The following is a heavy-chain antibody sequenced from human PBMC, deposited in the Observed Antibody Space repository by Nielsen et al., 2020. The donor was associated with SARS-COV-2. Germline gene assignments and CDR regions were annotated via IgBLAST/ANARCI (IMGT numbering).Heavy chain of an antibody. CDR3: AKDMGRVVLRVHQLKGPFDY. CDR2: GGCNSPYM. J-gene: IGHJ4*02. CDR1: GFTFDDYA. V-gene: IGHV3-9*01. Sequence: SLKIPCAASGFTFDDYAMQWVRHVPGQGLECVVVGGCNSPYMDLLESVQGRFTISRDNAKNALYLQMNSLRAEDTAFYCCAKDMGRVVLRVHQLKGPFDYWGQGTLVTVSS. D-gene: IGHD2-21*01.